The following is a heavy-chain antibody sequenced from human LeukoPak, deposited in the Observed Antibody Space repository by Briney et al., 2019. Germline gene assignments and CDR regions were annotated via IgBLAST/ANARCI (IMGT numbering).Heavy chain of an antibody. J-gene: IGHJ6*03. CDR2: MNPNSGNT. V-gene: IGHV1-8*03. CDR1: GYTFTTYD. Sequence: GASVKVSCKASGYTFTTYDINWVRQATGQGLEWMGWMNPNSGNTGYAQKFQGRVTITRNTSISTAYMELSSLQSEDTAVYYCARARLPYCSSTSCYYYYYYMDVWGKGTTVTVSS. D-gene: IGHD2-2*01. CDR3: ARARLPYCSSTSCYYYYYYMDV.